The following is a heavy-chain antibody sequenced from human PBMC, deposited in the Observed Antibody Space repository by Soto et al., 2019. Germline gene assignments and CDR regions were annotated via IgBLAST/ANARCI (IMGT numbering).Heavy chain of an antibody. D-gene: IGHD3-3*01. CDR2: ISYDGSNK. CDR3: AKAGSYDFWSGYAYYFDY. V-gene: IGHV3-30*18. Sequence: QVQLVESGGGVVQPGRSLRLSCAASGFTFSSYGMHWVRQAPGKGLEWVAVISYDGSNKYYADSVKGRFTISRDNSKNTLYLQMNSLRAEDTAVYYCAKAGSYDFWSGYAYYFDYWGQGTLVTVSS. CDR1: GFTFSSYG. J-gene: IGHJ4*02.